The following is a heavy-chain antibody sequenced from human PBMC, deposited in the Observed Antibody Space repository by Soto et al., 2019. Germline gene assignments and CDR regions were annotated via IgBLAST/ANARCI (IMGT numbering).Heavy chain of an antibody. D-gene: IGHD3-3*01. Sequence: EVQLVESGGGLVQPGRSLRLSCAASGFTFDDYAMHWVRQAPGKGLEWVSGISWNSGSIGYADSVKGRFTISRDNAKNSLYLQMNSLRAEDTALYYCAKDRSGRYWYFDLWGRGTLVTVSS. CDR1: GFTFDDYA. CDR2: ISWNSGSI. CDR3: AKDRSGRYWYFDL. J-gene: IGHJ2*01. V-gene: IGHV3-9*01.